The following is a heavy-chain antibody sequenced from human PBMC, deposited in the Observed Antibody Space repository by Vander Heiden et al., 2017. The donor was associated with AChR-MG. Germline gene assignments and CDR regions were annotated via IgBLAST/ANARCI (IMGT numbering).Heavy chain of an antibody. CDR2: AGRDGDT. V-gene: IGHV3-23*01. J-gene: IGHJ3*01. D-gene: IGHD3-10*01. CDR3: ARAYDIGDDAFDL. CDR1: GFILNKYV. Sequence: EVQLLESGGGLVQPGGSLRRCCAATGFILNKYVLTWVRQAPGKGLEWVSPAGRDGDTYYADSVTGRFTITRDNSKNVLYLQMTNLRPDDTAIYYCARAYDIGDDAFDLWGQGTVVTVSS.